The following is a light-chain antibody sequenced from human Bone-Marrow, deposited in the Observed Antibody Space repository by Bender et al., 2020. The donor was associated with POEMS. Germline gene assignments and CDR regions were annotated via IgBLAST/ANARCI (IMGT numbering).Light chain of an antibody. Sequence: QLVLTQSPSASASLGASVKLTCTLSSGHISYAIAWHQQQPEKGPRYLMKVNSDGSHFKGDGIPDRFSGSSSGTERYLFISSIQSEDEADYYCQTWDTGIQVFGGGTQLTVL. CDR3: QTWDTGIQV. J-gene: IGLJ7*01. CDR1: SGHISYA. CDR2: VNSDGSH. V-gene: IGLV4-69*02.